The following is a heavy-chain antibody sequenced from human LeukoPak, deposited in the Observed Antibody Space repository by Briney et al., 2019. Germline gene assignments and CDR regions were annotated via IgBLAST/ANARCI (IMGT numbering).Heavy chain of an antibody. V-gene: IGHV3-23*01. CDR3: AREERDGYNYYWYFDL. CDR2: ITGSGGRT. CDR1: GFTVSSNY. D-gene: IGHD5-24*01. J-gene: IGHJ2*01. Sequence: GGSLRLSCAASGFTVSSNYMSWVRQAPGKGLEWVSAITGSGGRTYYADSVKGRFTISRDNSKNTLYLQMNSLRAEDTAVYYCAREERDGYNYYWYFDLWGRGTLVTVSS.